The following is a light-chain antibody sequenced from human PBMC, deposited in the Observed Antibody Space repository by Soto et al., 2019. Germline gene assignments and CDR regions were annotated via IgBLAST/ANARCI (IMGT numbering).Light chain of an antibody. CDR2: GAS. CDR1: QSVSNY. Sequence: IVMTQSPAALSVSPGEGATLSCRASQSVSNYLAWYQQKPGQAPRLLIYGASSRATGMPDRFSGSGSGTEFTLTISSLQPDDFATYYCQHYNSYSEAFGQGTKVDIK. V-gene: IGKV3D-15*01. CDR3: QHYNSYSEA. J-gene: IGKJ1*01.